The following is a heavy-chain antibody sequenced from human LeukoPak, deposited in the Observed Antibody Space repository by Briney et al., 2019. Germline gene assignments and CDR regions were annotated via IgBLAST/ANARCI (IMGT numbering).Heavy chain of an antibody. J-gene: IGHJ3*02. Sequence: SVKVSCKASGGTFSSYAISWVRQAPGQGLEWMGGIIPIFGTANYAQKFQGRVTITTDESTSTAYMELSSLRSEDTVVYYCARSWSGYPHDAFDIWGQGTMVTVSS. V-gene: IGHV1-69*05. CDR3: ARSWSGYPHDAFDI. CDR2: IIPIFGTA. D-gene: IGHD3-3*01. CDR1: GGTFSSYA.